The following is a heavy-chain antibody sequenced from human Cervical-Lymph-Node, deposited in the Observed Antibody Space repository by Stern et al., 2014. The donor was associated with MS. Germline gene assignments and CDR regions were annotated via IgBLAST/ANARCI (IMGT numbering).Heavy chain of an antibody. V-gene: IGHV1-18*01. Sequence: VQLVESGTEVKKPGASVKVSCKASGDTFGTYGVNWVRQAPGQRLEWLGWISGYKGNTNYAQRLQGRVTLTTDTSTTTAYMELRSRRSDDTAVYYCAIMGTNGIDVWGQGTTVTVSS. D-gene: IGHD5-18*01. CDR2: ISGYKGNT. CDR1: GDTFGTYG. CDR3: AIMGTNGIDV. J-gene: IGHJ6*02.